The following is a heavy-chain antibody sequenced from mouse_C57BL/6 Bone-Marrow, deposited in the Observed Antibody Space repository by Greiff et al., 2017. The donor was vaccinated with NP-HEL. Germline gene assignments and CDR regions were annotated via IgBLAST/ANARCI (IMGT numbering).Heavy chain of an antibody. CDR1: GYAFSSYW. Sequence: QVQLQQSGAELAKPGASVKISCKASGYAFSSYWMNWVKQRPGKGLEWIGQIYPGDGDTNYNGKFKGKATLTADKSSSTAYMQLSSLTSEDSAVYFCASPHYYGSSYDNDYWGQGTTLTVSS. J-gene: IGHJ2*01. D-gene: IGHD1-1*01. CDR3: ASPHYYGSSYDNDY. V-gene: IGHV1-80*01. CDR2: IYPGDGDT.